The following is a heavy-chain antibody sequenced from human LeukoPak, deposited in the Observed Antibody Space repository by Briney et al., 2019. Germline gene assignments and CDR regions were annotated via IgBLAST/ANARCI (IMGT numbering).Heavy chain of an antibody. CDR2: IYYTGST. D-gene: IGHD6-25*01. V-gene: IGHV4-59*01. Sequence: SETLSLTCIVSGVSFSSYYWSWIRQPPGKGLEWIGYIYYTGSTNYNPSLKSRVTISVDTSKNQFSLRLSSVTAADTAVYYCARPYSSGWRGAFDVWGQGTMVTVSS. J-gene: IGHJ3*01. CDR1: GVSFSSYY. CDR3: ARPYSSGWRGAFDV.